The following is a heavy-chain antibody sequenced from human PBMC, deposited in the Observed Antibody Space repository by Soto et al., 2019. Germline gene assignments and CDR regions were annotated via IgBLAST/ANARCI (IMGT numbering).Heavy chain of an antibody. V-gene: IGHV3-30*18. CDR2: ISHDGGNR. Sequence: QVQLVESGGGVVQPGRSLRLSCAASGFTFSSYGMYWVRQAPGKGLECVAYISHDGGNRYSADSVKGPFTIFRDNSKNTPYLPMNSPGSEDGAVYYCAKHRRDGYFDNWGQGTLVTVSS. CDR1: GFTFSSYG. CDR3: AKHRRDGYFDN. J-gene: IGHJ4*02.